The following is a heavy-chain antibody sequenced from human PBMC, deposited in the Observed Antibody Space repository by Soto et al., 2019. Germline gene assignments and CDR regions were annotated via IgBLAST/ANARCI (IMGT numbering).Heavy chain of an antibody. Sequence: QVQLVQSGAEVKKPGSSVKVSCKASGGTFSSYAISWVRQAPGQGLEWMGGIIPIFGTANYAQKFQGRVTITADKSTSTAYTELSSLRSEDTAVYYCARVDGSGSYYYYGMDVWGQGTTVTVSS. CDR3: ARVDGSGSYYYYGMDV. CDR2: IIPIFGTA. J-gene: IGHJ6*02. V-gene: IGHV1-69*06. D-gene: IGHD3-10*01. CDR1: GGTFSSYA.